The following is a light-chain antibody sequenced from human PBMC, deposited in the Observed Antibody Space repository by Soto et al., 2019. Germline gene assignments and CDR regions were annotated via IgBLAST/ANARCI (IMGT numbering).Light chain of an antibody. J-gene: IGKJ5*01. CDR3: MQALQTPIT. CDR2: LGS. Sequence: DIVMSQSPLSLPVTAGDPASTSSRSSQSLLHSNGYNYLDWYLQKPGQSPQLLIYLGSNRASGVPDRFSGSGSGTDFTLKISRVEAEDVGVYYCMQALQTPITFGQGTRLEI. V-gene: IGKV2-28*01. CDR1: QSLLHSNGYNY.